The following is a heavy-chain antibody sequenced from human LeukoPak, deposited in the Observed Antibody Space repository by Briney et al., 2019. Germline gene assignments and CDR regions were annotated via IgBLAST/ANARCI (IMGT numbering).Heavy chain of an antibody. CDR3: ARMAPYGDYLHDY. D-gene: IGHD4-17*01. J-gene: IGHJ4*02. Sequence: SETLSLTCTVSGYSITSGYYWGWIRQPPGKGREWSGSIYHSGSTHYNPSLNSRVTMSVDTSKNQVSLKLNSVTAADTAVYYCARMAPYGDYLHDYWGQGTLVTVSS. CDR1: GYSITSGYY. CDR2: IYHSGST. V-gene: IGHV4-38-2*02.